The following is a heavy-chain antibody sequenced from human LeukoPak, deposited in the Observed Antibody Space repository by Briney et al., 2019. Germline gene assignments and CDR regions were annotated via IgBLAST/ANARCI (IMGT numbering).Heavy chain of an antibody. J-gene: IGHJ5*02. D-gene: IGHD3-3*01. CDR1: GGSISSSSYY. V-gene: IGHV4-39*07. CDR2: INQSGGT. CDR3: ARAVGQEWFLDRFDP. Sequence: SEALSLTCTVSGGSISSSSYYWGWIRQPPGKGLEWIGYINQSGGTYYNPSLKSRVTISGDRSKNQFSLNLSSVTAADTAVYYCARAVGQEWFLDRFDPWGQGTLVTVSS.